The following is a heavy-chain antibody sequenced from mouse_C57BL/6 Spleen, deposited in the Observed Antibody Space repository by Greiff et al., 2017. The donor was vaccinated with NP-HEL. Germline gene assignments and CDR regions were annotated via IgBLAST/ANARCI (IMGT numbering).Heavy chain of an antibody. CDR1: GYTFTSYW. CDR3: ARSGAVGFHFDY. Sequence: QVQLQQPGAELVKPGASVKLSCKASGYTFTSYWMHWVKQRPGQGLEWIGMIHPNSGSTNYNEKFKSKATLPVDKSSSTAYMQLSSLTSEDSAVYYCARSGAVGFHFDYWGQGTTLTVSS. D-gene: IGHD1-1*02. J-gene: IGHJ2*01. CDR2: IHPNSGST. V-gene: IGHV1-64*01.